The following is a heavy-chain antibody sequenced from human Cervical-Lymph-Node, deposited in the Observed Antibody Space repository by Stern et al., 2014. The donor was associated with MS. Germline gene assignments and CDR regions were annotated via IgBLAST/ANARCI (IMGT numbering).Heavy chain of an antibody. V-gene: IGHV4-59*01. J-gene: IGHJ4*02. Sequence: QVQLQESGPGLVKPSETLSLTCTVSGVSITDSYWSWIRQPPGKGLEYIAYIYHTGVTNYNPSLKGRATISMDVSKKQFSLRLTSVTVADTAVYYCARSPRELGFWGQGTLVTVSS. CDR1: GVSITDSY. CDR3: ARSPRELGF. CDR2: IYHTGVT.